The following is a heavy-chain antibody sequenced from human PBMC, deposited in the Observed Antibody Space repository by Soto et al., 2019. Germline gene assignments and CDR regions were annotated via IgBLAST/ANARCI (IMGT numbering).Heavy chain of an antibody. CDR1: GFTSSSYA. CDR2: ISGSGGST. Sequence: GGSRRRSWAASGFTSSSYAMSWVRQAPGKGLEWVSAISGSGGSTYYADSVKGRFTISRDNSKNTLYLQMNSLRAEDTAVYYCAKDPGGYDSSGYDAFDIWGQGTMVTVSS. CDR3: AKDPGGYDSSGYDAFDI. D-gene: IGHD3-22*01. J-gene: IGHJ3*02. V-gene: IGHV3-23*01.